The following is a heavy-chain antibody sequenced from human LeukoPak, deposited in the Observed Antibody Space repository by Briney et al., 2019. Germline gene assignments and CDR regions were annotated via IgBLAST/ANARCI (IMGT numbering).Heavy chain of an antibody. J-gene: IGHJ5*02. D-gene: IGHD3-3*02. CDR1: GGSISSYY. Sequence: SETLSLTCTVSGGSISSYYWSWIRQPAGKGLEWIGRIYTSGSTNYNPSLKSRVTISVDKSKNQFSLKLSSVTAADTAVYYCARHLHLPHFDPWGQGTLVTVSS. CDR2: IYTSGST. V-gene: IGHV4-4*07. CDR3: ARHLHLPHFDP.